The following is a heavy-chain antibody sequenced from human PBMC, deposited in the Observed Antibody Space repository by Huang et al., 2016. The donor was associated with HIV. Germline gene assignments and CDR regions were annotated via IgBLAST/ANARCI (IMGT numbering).Heavy chain of an antibody. CDR1: GFPFHNHA. CDR2: RSNDGSKN. J-gene: IGHJ3*02. CDR3: ARAKDTWDAYDI. D-gene: IGHD5-18*01. V-gene: IGHV3-30-3*01. Sequence: QVQLVESGGGVVQPGRSLSLSCAASGFPFHNHAMHWVRTAPSKGLDWVAGRSNDGSKNYYADAVKGRFTISRDSSKSTLFLHMTSLRTEDTAVYYCARAKDTWDAYDIWGQGTMVIVSS.